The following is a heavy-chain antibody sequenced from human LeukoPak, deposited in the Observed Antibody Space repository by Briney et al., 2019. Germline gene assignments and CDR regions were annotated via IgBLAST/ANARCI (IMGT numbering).Heavy chain of an antibody. CDR3: STMENYYNDTHFDY. CDR1: GFTFNNAW. V-gene: IGHV3-15*01. CDR2: IKNTVHGWTT. D-gene: IGHD3-10*01. Sequence: GGSLRLSCAASGFTFNNAWMTWVRQAPGKGLEWVGLIKNTVHGWTTASAAPVKGRFTISRDDSKNMLYLQMNNLKTEDTAVYYCSTMENYYNDTHFDYWGPGTLVTVSS. J-gene: IGHJ4*02.